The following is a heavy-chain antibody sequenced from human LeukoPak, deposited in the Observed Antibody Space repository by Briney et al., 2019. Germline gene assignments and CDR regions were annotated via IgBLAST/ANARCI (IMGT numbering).Heavy chain of an antibody. Sequence: PGGSLRLSCAASGFTFSSYEMNWIRQAPGKGLEWVSYISSSGSTIYYADSVKGRFTISRDNAKNSLYLQMNSLRAEDTAVYYCARSRDGGWYYFDYWGQGTLVTVSS. D-gene: IGHD6-19*01. J-gene: IGHJ4*02. CDR1: GFTFSSYE. CDR3: ARSRDGGWYYFDY. V-gene: IGHV3-48*03. CDR2: ISSSGSTI.